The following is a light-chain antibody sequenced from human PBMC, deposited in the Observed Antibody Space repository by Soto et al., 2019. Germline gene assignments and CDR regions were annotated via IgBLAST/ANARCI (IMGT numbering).Light chain of an antibody. Sequence: SYVLTQPPSVSVAPGKTARITCGGNNIGRQSVHWYQQTPGQAPVLVMYSDSDRPSGIPERFSGSNSGNTATLTISRVEGGDEADYHCQVWDSSIDHVLFGGGTKLTVL. CDR3: QVWDSSIDHVL. J-gene: IGLJ2*01. CDR1: NIGRQS. CDR2: SDS. V-gene: IGLV3-21*04.